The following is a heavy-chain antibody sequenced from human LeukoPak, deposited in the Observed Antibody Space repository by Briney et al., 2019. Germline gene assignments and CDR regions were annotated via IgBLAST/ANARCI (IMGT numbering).Heavy chain of an antibody. Sequence: SVKVSCKASGGTFSSYATSWVRQAPGQGIEWMGGVSPIFGTANYAQQFQGRATTTADESTSTAYMELSSLRSEDTAAYYCAREGVYSAYENHDFDYWGQGTLVTVSS. CDR1: GGTFSSYA. V-gene: IGHV1-69*13. D-gene: IGHD5-12*01. CDR2: VSPIFGTA. CDR3: AREGVYSAYENHDFDY. J-gene: IGHJ4*02.